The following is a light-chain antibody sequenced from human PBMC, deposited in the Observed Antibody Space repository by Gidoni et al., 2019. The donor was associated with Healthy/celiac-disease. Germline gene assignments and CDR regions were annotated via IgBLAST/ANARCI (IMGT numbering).Light chain of an antibody. J-gene: IGKJ1*01. V-gene: IGKV3-11*01. CDR1: QSVSSY. Sequence: EMVLTPSPATLSLAPGERATRSCRASQSVSSYLAWYQQKPGQAPRLLIYDASNRATGIHGRFSGSGSGKDFTLTISSREPEDFVVYYCQQRSNWPPAFGQGTKVEIK. CDR2: DAS. CDR3: QQRSNWPPA.